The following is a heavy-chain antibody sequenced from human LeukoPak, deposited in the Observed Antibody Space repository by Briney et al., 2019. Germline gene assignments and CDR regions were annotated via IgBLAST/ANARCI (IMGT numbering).Heavy chain of an antibody. CDR3: ARDYDFWSGYHNAFDY. CDR2: ISSSSSYI. Sequence: GGSLRLSCAASGFTFSSYSMNWVRQAPGKGLEWVSSISSSSSYIYYADSVKGRFTISRDNAKNSLYLQMNSLRAEDTAVYYCARDYDFWSGYHNAFDYWGQGTLVTVSS. D-gene: IGHD3-3*01. J-gene: IGHJ4*02. CDR1: GFTFSSYS. V-gene: IGHV3-21*01.